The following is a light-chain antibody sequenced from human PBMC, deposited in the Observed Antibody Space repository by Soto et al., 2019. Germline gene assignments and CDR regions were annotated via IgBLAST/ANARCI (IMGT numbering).Light chain of an antibody. J-gene: IGLJ2*01. CDR2: EVI. CDR3: ASKAGSSRHVV. CDR1: RSDIGDSNY. V-gene: IGLV2-8*01. Sequence: QSALTQPPSASGSPGQSVTISCTGSRSDIGDSNYVSWYQQHPRKAPKLIISEVINRPSGVPDRSSASKSGNTASLTISGLQAEDEADYYCASKAGSSRHVVFGGGTKVT.